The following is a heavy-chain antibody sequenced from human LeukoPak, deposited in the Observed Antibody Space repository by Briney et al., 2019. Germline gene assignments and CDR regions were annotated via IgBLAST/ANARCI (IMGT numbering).Heavy chain of an antibody. D-gene: IGHD6-13*01. CDR1: GFTFSSYA. J-gene: IGHJ3*02. CDR3: ARDIAAAGSDAFDI. Sequence: GGSLRLSCAASGFTFSSYAMSWVRQAPGKGLEWVSAISGSGGSTYYAASVKGRFTISRDNAKNSLYLQMNSLRAEDTAVYYCARDIAAAGSDAFDIWGQGTMVTVSS. CDR2: ISGSGGST. V-gene: IGHV3-23*01.